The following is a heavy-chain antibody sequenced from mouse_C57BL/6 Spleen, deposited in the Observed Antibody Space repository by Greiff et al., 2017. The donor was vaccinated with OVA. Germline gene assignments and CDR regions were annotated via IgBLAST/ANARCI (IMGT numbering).Heavy chain of an antibody. J-gene: IGHJ1*03. V-gene: IGHV5-16*01. CDR3: AIYYDYYWYFDV. Sequence: EVQLMESEGGLVQPGSSMKLSCTASGFTFSDYYMAWVRQVPEKGLEWVANINYDGSSTYYLDSLKSRFIISRDNAKNILYLQMSSLKSEDTATYYCAIYYDYYWYFDVWGTGTTVTVSS. D-gene: IGHD2-4*01. CDR1: GFTFSDYY. CDR2: INYDGSST.